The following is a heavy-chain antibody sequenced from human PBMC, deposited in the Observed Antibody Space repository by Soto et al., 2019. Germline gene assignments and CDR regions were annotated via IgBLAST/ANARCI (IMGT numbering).Heavy chain of an antibody. V-gene: IGHV3-66*01. CDR3: ARDPWAADY. D-gene: IGHD3-16*01. CDR2: IYSGGST. CDR1: GFTVSTKY. J-gene: IGHJ4*02. Sequence: EVQLVESGGGLVQPGGSLRLSCAASGFTVSTKYMSWVRQAPGRGLGGVSVIYSGGSTFYADSVRGRFTISRDNSKNTVNLQMNSLRAEDTAVYYCARDPWAADYWGQGTLVTVSS.